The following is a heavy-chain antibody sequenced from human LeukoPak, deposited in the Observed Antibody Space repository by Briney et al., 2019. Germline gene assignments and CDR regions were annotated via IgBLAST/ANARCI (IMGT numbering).Heavy chain of an antibody. CDR2: ISYSGCT. Sequence: SETLSLTCTVSGGSISSYYWSWLRLPPGQGPEWIGSISYSGCTNYNPSLKSRVTISIDTSKNHFSLKVTSVTAADSAVYYCARGLGSYPYYFDYWGQGTLVTVSS. J-gene: IGHJ4*02. V-gene: IGHV4-59*01. D-gene: IGHD1-26*01. CDR1: GGSISSYY. CDR3: ARGLGSYPYYFDY.